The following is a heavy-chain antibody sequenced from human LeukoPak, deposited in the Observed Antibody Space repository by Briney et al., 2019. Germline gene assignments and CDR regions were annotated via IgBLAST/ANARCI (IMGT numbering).Heavy chain of an antibody. CDR3: ARRGYSNTWYYDS. CDR1: GNIFNTYG. CDR2: INTNAGNS. V-gene: IGHV7-4-1*02. Sequence: ASVKVSCKDSGNIFNTYGFSWVRQAPGQGLEWIGWINTNAGNSTYAQGFTGRFVFSLDTSVTTAYLQISGLKAEDTAVYYCARRGYSNTWYYDSWGQGTLVTVSS. J-gene: IGHJ4*02. D-gene: IGHD6-13*01.